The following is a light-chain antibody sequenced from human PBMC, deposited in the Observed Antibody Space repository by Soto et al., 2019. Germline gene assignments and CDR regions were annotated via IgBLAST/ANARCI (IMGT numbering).Light chain of an antibody. V-gene: IGKV1-5*03. CDR1: QSISSW. J-gene: IGKJ2*01. Sequence: DIQMIQSPSTLSASVGDRVTITCRASQSISSWLAWYQQKPGKAPKLLIYKASSLESGVPSRFSCSGSGTELTLTISSLQPDDFATYYCQQYNSYPYTFGQGTKLEIK. CDR2: KAS. CDR3: QQYNSYPYT.